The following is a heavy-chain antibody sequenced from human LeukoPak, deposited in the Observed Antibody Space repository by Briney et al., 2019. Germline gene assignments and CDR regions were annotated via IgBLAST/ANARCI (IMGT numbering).Heavy chain of an antibody. J-gene: IGHJ4*02. CDR3: AKGVVGVYSSGRFPPFDY. V-gene: IGHV4-39*07. CDR2: IYYSVTT. D-gene: IGHD6-19*01. CDR1: GGSISSSDYY. Sequence: SETLSLTCTVSGGSISSSDYYWGWIRQPPGKGLEWIGSIYYSVTTYYNPSLKSRVTISVDTSKNQFSLKLNSVTAANTAVYYCAKGVVGVYSSGRFPPFDYWGQGTLVTVSS.